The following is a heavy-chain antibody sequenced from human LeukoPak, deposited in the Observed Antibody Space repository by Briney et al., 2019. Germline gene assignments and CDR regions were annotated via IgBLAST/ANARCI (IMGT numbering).Heavy chain of an antibody. V-gene: IGHV4-39*07. D-gene: IGHD4-17*01. CDR2: IYYSGST. CDR1: GGSISSSSYY. CDR3: ARDRLKDGDYVNGAGFDY. J-gene: IGHJ4*02. Sequence: SETLSLTCTVSGGSISSSSYYWGWIRQPPGKGLEWIGSIYYSGSTYYNPSLKSRVTISVDTSKNQFSLKLSSVTAADTAVYYCARDRLKDGDYVNGAGFDYWGQGTLVTVSS.